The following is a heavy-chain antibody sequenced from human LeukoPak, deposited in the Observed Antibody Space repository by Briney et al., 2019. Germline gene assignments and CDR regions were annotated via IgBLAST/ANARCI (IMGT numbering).Heavy chain of an antibody. CDR1: GFTFSSYA. J-gene: IGHJ4*02. D-gene: IGHD3-16*01. V-gene: IGHV3-23*01. Sequence: PGGSLRLSCAASGFTFSSYAMSWVRQAPGKGLEWVSAISGSGGSTYYADSVKGRFTISRDNSKNTLYLQMNSLRAEDTAVYYCAKDTYYDYVWGSYTPPEVYWGQGTLVTVSS. CDR3: AKDTYYDYVWGSYTPPEVY. CDR2: ISGSGGST.